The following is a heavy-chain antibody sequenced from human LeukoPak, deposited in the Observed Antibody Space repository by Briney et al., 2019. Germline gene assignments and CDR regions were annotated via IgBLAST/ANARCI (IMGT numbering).Heavy chain of an antibody. CDR2: IYYSGST. Sequence: PSETLSLTCTVSGGSISSYYWSWIRQPPGKGLEWIGYIYYSGSTNYNPSLKSRVTISVDTSKNQFSLKLSSVTAADTAVYYCAGLRYSSGWYINYWGQGTLVTVSS. CDR1: GGSISSYY. V-gene: IGHV4-59*08. CDR3: AGLRYSSGWYINY. D-gene: IGHD6-19*01. J-gene: IGHJ4*02.